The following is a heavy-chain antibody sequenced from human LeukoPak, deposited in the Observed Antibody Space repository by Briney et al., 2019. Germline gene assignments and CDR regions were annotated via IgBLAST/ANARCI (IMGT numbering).Heavy chain of an antibody. J-gene: IGHJ4*02. CDR2: ISSSGSTI. CDR1: GFTFSSYE. CDR3: ARGYDFWSGYSGFDY. D-gene: IGHD3-3*01. V-gene: IGHV3-48*03. Sequence: GGSLRLSCAASGFTFSSYEMNWVRQAPGKGLEWVSYISSSGSTIYYADSVKGRFTISRDNAKNSLYLQMNSLRAEDTAVYYCARGYDFWSGYSGFDYWGQGTLVTVPS.